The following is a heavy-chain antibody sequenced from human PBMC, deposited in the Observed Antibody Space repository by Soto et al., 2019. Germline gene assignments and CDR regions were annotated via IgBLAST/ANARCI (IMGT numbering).Heavy chain of an antibody. V-gene: IGHV4-34*01. J-gene: IGHJ4*02. CDR3: ASVGDYFGSRTFRTPDF. Sequence: SETLSLTCDVYGGSFSGYYWSWIRRPPGKGLEWIGEINHSGSTNYNPSLKSRVTISVDTSKNQFSLKLNSVTGADTAVYYCASVGDYFGSRTFRTPDFWGQGTLVTVSS. CDR2: INHSGST. D-gene: IGHD3-10*01. CDR1: GGSFSGYY.